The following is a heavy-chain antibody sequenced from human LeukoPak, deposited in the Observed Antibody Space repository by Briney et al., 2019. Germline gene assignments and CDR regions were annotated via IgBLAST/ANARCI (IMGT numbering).Heavy chain of an antibody. CDR1: GLTFSNFA. J-gene: IGHJ4*02. D-gene: IGHD3-22*01. V-gene: IGHV3-23*01. Sequence: GGSLRLSCAASGLTFSNFAMSWVRQAPGKGLEWVSAVSGSGGSTYYADSVKGRFTISRDNSQNTLYLQMNSLRAEDTAVYYCAKDWAGSDRRYYFDYWGQGTLVTVSS. CDR2: VSGSGGST. CDR3: AKDWAGSDRRYYFDY.